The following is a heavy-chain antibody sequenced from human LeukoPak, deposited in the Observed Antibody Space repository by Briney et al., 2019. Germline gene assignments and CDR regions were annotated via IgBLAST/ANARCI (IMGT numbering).Heavy chain of an antibody. Sequence: ASVTVSFKASGYTFTDYYMHWVRQAPGQGGEGMGWINPNSGGTNYAQKFQGRVTMTRDTSISTAYMELSRLRSDDTAVYYCARVPRIRLWFGELHSSTQFDYWGQGTLVTVSS. CDR1: GYTFTDYY. J-gene: IGHJ4*02. CDR2: INPNSGGT. CDR3: ARVPRIRLWFGELHSSTQFDY. D-gene: IGHD3-10*01. V-gene: IGHV1-2*02.